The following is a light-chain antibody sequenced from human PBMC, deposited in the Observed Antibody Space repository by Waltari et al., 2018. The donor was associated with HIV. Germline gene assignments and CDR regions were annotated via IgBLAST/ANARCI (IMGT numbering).Light chain of an antibody. Sequence: EIVMTQSPATLSVSPGERVTLSCRASQNIRTTLAWYQQKPGQSPRLLIYDASNRATGIPDRFSGSGSGTDFALTISSAQSEDFAVYFCQQYNNWLFTFGPGTKVDIK. CDR3: QQYNNWLFT. CDR2: DAS. CDR1: QNIRTT. V-gene: IGKV3-15*01. J-gene: IGKJ3*01.